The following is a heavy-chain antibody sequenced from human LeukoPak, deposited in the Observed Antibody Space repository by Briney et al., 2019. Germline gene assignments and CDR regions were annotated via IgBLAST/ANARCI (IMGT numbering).Heavy chain of an antibody. V-gene: IGHV4-39*01. CDR2: IFYSGNT. J-gene: IGHJ4*02. D-gene: IGHD3-22*01. CDR1: GDSISNSNYY. Sequence: SETLSLTCTVSGDSISNSNYYWGWIRQPPGKGLEWIGSIFYSGNTYYNPSLKSRVTISVDTSKNQFSLKLNSVTAADTAVYYCARRLGYYDSSGYRHYFDYWGQGTLVTVSS. CDR3: ARRLGYYDSSGYRHYFDY.